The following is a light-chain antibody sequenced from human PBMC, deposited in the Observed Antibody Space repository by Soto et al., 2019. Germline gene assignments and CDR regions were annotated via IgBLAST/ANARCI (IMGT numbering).Light chain of an antibody. CDR2: EVT. V-gene: IGLV2-23*02. J-gene: IGLJ1*01. CDR3: CSYDLITPYV. CDR1: SRYIGKYNL. Sequence: QSVLTQPASVSGSPGQSITISCTGTSRYIGKYNLVSWYQQYPGKAPKLVIYEVTERPSGVSNRFSGSKTANTASLTISALQAEDEADYSCCSYDLITPYVFGTGTKVTVL.